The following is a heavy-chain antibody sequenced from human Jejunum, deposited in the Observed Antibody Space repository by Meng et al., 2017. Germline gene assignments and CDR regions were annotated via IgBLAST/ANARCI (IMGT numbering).Heavy chain of an antibody. V-gene: IGHV4-4*02. CDR3: ARHGAAPYFDD. D-gene: IGHD2-15*01. CDR1: CGYISSSRW. Sequence: GFGPSRVNPSRALACTWAGECGYISSSRWVSWVRQPPVKGLEWIGEISLSGSPSYNPSLRTRVTISIDTSRNQFSLSLSSVTAADTAVYYCARHGAAPYFDDWGQGSLVTVSS. J-gene: IGHJ4*02. CDR2: ISLSGSP.